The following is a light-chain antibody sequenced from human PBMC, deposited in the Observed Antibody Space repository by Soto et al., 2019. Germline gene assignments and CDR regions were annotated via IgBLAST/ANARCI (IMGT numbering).Light chain of an antibody. Sequence: EIVLTQSPATLSLSPGERATLSCRASQSVSSYLAWHQPKPGQAPRLLIYDASNRATGIPARLSGSGSGTDFTLTISSIEPEDFAVYYCQQRSNWPTFGQGTRLEIK. CDR1: QSVSSY. J-gene: IGKJ5*01. CDR2: DAS. CDR3: QQRSNWPT. V-gene: IGKV3-11*01.